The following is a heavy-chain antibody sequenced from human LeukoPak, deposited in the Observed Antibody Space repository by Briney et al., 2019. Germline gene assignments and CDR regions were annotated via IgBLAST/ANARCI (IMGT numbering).Heavy chain of an antibody. J-gene: IGHJ4*02. Sequence: PSETLSLTCAVYGGSFSGYYWSWIRQPPGKGLEWIGEINHSGSTNYNPSLKSRVTISVDTSKNQFSLKLSSVTAADTAVYYCAGSPPRYYDFWSGYPHVYYFDYWGQGTLVTVSS. D-gene: IGHD3-3*01. CDR2: INHSGST. CDR1: GGSFSGYY. V-gene: IGHV4-34*01. CDR3: AGSPPRYYDFWSGYPHVYYFDY.